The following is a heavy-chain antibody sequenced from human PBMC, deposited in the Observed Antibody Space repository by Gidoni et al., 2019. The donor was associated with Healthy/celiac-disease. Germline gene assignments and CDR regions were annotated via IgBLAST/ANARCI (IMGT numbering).Heavy chain of an antibody. V-gene: IGHV4-31*03. J-gene: IGHJ5*02. CDR2: IYYSGST. Sequence: QVQLQESGPGLVKPSQTLSLTCTVSGGSISSGGYYWCWIRQHPGKGLEWIGYIYYSGSTYYNPSLKSRGTIAVDTSKNQFSLKLSAVTAADTAVYYCARSGITIFGVVIAPSYWFDPWGQGTLVTVSS. D-gene: IGHD3-3*01. CDR1: GGSISSGGYY. CDR3: ARSGITIFGVVIAPSYWFDP.